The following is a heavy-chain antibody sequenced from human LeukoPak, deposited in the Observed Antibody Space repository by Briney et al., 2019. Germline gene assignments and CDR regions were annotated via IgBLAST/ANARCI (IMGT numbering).Heavy chain of an antibody. CDR3: ARVVRGLYSSGWFDY. CDR1: GYTFTSYG. CDR2: ISAYNGNT. J-gene: IGHJ4*02. V-gene: IGHV1-18*01. D-gene: IGHD6-19*01. Sequence: ASVKDSFKASGYTFTSYGIRWVRPAPGQGLAWMGWISAYNGNTNYAQKLQGRVTMTTDTSTSTAYMELRSLRSDDTAVYYCARVVRGLYSSGWFDYWGQGTLVTVSS.